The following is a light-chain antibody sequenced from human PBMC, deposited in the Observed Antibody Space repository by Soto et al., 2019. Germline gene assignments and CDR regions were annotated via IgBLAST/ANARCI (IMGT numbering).Light chain of an antibody. CDR2: TAS. J-gene: IGKJ1*01. V-gene: IGKV1-39*01. Sequence: DIQMTQVPSSLSASVGDRVTITCRASQSIDTYVNWYQQKPGKAPKVLIYTASALQSGVPSRFSGSGSGTDFTLNINGLQPEDFATYYCQQSYNTPRTFGQGTTVEIK. CDR1: QSIDTY. CDR3: QQSYNTPRT.